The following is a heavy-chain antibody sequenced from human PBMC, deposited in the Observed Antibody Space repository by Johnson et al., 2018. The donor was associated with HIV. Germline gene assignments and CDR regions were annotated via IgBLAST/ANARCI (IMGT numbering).Heavy chain of an antibody. Sequence: QMLLVESGGGVVQPGGSLRLSCAVSGFTFRSYGMHWVRQVPGKGLEWVAFIRYDGSNQYYADSVKGRFTISRDNSKNTLFLQLNSLRAEDTAVYYLAKEPVVVIHSGVAFDIWGQGTMVTVSS. CDR2: IRYDGSNQ. D-gene: IGHD3-22*01. J-gene: IGHJ3*02. CDR1: GFTFRSYG. V-gene: IGHV3-30*02. CDR3: AKEPVVVIHSGVAFDI.